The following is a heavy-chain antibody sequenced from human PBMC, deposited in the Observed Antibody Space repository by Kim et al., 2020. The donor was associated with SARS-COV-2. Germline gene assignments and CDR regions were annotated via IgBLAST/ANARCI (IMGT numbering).Heavy chain of an antibody. Sequence: SETLSLTCSVSGDSIDSFYYWSWIRQSPGRGLEWIGYIYYTGNTNYNPSFNSRLTISVDLSSNEISLQMKSLTASDTGTYYCARMSAAGTSGRYLDLWGRGSLVIVS. D-gene: IGHD6-25*01. CDR1: GDSIDSFYY. CDR3: ARMSAAGTSGRYLDL. J-gene: IGHJ2*01. CDR2: IYYTGNT. V-gene: IGHV4-59*12.